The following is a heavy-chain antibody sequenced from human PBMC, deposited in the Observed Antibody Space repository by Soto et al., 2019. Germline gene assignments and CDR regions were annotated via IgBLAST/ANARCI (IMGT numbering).Heavy chain of an antibody. V-gene: IGHV3-30*18. CDR3: AKDHLTTTVTTVGY. J-gene: IGHJ4*02. CDR2: ISCRGSEK. D-gene: IGHD4-17*01. CDR1: GFTFSNYG. Sequence: QVQLVESGGGVVQPGRSLRLSCAASGFTFSNYGMHWVRQAPGKGLEWVAVISCRGSEKYYADSEKGRFTISRDNSKDTLFLKMDSLRVEDTAVYYFAKDHLTTTVTTVGYWGQGTLVTVSS.